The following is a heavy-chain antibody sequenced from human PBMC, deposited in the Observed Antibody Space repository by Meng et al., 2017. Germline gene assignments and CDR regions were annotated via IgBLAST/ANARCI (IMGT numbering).Heavy chain of an antibody. V-gene: IGHV3-33*01. D-gene: IGHD6-19*01. Sequence: VQGLVAGWGVGQAGWAVPLSRAASGFSCSSYDLYWVRQAPGKGLGWEAIIWNDRSDKTHDDSVKGRFITSRVNSKNNHYLQMISLRAEDTAMYYCAGGAVAGSGAANWFDPWGQGTLVTVSS. CDR1: GFSCSSYD. CDR3: AGGAVAGSGAANWFDP. CDR2: IWNDRSDK. J-gene: IGHJ5*02.